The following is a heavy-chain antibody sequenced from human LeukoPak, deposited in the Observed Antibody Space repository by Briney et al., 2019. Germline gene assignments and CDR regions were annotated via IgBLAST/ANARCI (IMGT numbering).Heavy chain of an antibody. CDR1: GFTFSSYG. Sequence: GGSLRLSCAASGFTFSSYGMHWVRQAPGKGLEWVAVIWYDGSNKYYADSVKGRFTISRDNAKNTLYLQMNSLRAEDTAVYYCARTYCSSTNCPLDYWGQGTLVTVSS. J-gene: IGHJ4*02. CDR2: IWYDGSNK. CDR3: ARTYCSSTNCPLDY. V-gene: IGHV3-33*01. D-gene: IGHD2-2*01.